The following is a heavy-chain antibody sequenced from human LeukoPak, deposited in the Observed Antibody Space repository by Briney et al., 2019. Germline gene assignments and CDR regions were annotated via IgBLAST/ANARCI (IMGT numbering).Heavy chain of an antibody. D-gene: IGHD2-15*01. V-gene: IGHV4-34*01. CDR2: INHSGST. Sequence: SETLSLTCAVYGGSFSGYYWTWIRQPPGKGLEWIGEINHSGSTNYNPSFKSRVTISVDTSKNQFSLKLSSVTAADTAVYYCASRYCSGGSCPLDYWGQGTLVTVSS. CDR1: GGSFSGYY. CDR3: ASRYCSGGSCPLDY. J-gene: IGHJ4*02.